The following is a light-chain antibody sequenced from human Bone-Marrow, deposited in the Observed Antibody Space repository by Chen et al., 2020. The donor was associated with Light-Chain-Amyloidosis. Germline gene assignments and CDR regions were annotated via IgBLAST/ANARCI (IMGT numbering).Light chain of an antibody. J-gene: IGLJ1*01. CDR2: EVT. CDR3: SSYTITNTLV. V-gene: IGLV2-14*01. CDR1: GSDVGGDNH. Sequence: QSALTQPASVSGSPGQSITISCTGTGSDVGGDNHVSWYQQHPAKAPTLMIYEVTNRPSWVPDRFSGSKSDNTASLTISGLQTEDEADYFCSSYTITNTLVFGSGTRVTVL.